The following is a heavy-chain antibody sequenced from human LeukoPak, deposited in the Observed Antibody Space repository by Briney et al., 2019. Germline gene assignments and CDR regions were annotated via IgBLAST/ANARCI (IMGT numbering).Heavy chain of an antibody. Sequence: SETPSLTCTVSGGSISSYYWSWIRQPAGEGLEWIGRIYTSGSTNYNPPLKGRVTISVDKSKTQFSLKRSSVTAADTAVYYCARDGVSMDVWGKGATLTASS. D-gene: IGHD2-8*01. V-gene: IGHV4-4*07. CDR1: GGSISSYY. CDR2: IYTSGST. CDR3: ARDGVSMDV. J-gene: IGHJ6*04.